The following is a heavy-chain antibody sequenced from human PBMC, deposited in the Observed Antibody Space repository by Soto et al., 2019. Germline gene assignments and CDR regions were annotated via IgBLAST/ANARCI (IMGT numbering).Heavy chain of an antibody. CDR3: TRGLASGAY. Sequence: QVQLVQPGAEVNKPGASVKFSCKASGYIFTNFYIHWVRQAPGQGLEWIGIINPNGGSTNYAQNFQGRVTMTRDTSTSTVYMDLSSLRSEDTAVYYCTRGLASGAYWGQGTLITVSS. CDR1: GYIFTNFY. V-gene: IGHV1-46*01. CDR2: INPNGGST. J-gene: IGHJ4*02. D-gene: IGHD6-6*01.